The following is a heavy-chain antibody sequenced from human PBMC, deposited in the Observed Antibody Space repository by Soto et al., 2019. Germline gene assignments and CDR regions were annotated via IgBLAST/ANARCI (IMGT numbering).Heavy chain of an antibody. D-gene: IGHD3-16*02. CDR3: ARDQSLQGFDY. CDR2: IYYSGST. CDR1: GGSISSGGYY. Sequence: PSDTLSLTCTVSGGSISSGGYYWSWIRQHPGKGLEWIGYIYYSGSTYYNPSLKSRVTISVDTSKNQFSLKLSSVTAADTAVYYCARDQSLQGFDYWGQGTLVTVSS. V-gene: IGHV4-31*03. J-gene: IGHJ4*02.